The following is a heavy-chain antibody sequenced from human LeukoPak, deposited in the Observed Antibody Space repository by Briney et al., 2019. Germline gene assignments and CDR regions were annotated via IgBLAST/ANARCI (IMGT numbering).Heavy chain of an antibody. CDR3: AARQHCGQITCVTTGDFFDH. J-gene: IGHJ4*02. Sequence: ASVKVSCKTSGVTFDKSSIHWVRETPGQGLEWMGRIIPIMSIGTYAEQFQDRVTITADKSTSTAYLELSSLTPEETAIYYCAARQHCGQITCVTTGDFFDHWGQGTLITV. CDR1: GVTFDKSS. V-gene: IGHV1-69*02. CDR2: IIPIMSIG. D-gene: IGHD2-21*01.